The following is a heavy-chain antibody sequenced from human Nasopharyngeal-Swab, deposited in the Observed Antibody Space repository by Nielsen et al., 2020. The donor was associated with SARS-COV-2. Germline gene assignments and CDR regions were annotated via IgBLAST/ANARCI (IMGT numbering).Heavy chain of an antibody. Sequence: GGSLRLSCAASGFTFDDYAMHWVRQAPGKGLEWVSGISWNSGSIGYADSVKGRFTISRDNAKNSLYLQMNSLRAEDTALYYCAKAGGVAGEFYGMDVWGQGTTVTVS. V-gene: IGHV3-9*01. CDR1: GFTFDDYA. D-gene: IGHD2-8*02. CDR3: AKAGGVAGEFYGMDV. J-gene: IGHJ6*02. CDR2: ISWNSGSI.